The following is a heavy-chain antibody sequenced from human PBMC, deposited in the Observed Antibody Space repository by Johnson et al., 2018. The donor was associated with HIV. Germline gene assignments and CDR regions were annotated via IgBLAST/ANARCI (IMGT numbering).Heavy chain of an antibody. J-gene: IGHJ3*02. V-gene: IGHV3-30-3*01. D-gene: IGHD6-13*01. CDR2: ISYDGSNK. CDR1: GFTFSTYT. CDR3: AAGGVTALDI. Sequence: CAASGFTFSTYTMHWVRQAPGQGLEWVALISYDGSNKHYVDSVKGRFTISRDNSKNTLYLQMNSLRAGDTAVYYCAAGGVTALDIWGQGTMVTVS.